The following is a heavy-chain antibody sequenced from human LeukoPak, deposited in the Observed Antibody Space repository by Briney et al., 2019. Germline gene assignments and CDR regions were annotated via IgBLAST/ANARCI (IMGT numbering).Heavy chain of an antibody. D-gene: IGHD6-13*01. J-gene: IGHJ4*02. Sequence: ASVKVSCKASGGTFSSYAISWVRQAPGQVLEWMGRIIPILGIANYAQKFQGRVTITADKSTSTAYMELSSLRSEDTAVYYCARQRVAAAGSVDYWGQGTLVTVSS. CDR2: IIPILGIA. CDR3: ARQRVAAAGSVDY. CDR1: GGTFSSYA. V-gene: IGHV1-69*04.